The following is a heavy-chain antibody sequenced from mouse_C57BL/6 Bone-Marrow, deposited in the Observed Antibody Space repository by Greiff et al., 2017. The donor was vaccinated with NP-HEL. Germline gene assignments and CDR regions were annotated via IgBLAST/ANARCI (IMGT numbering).Heavy chain of an antibody. D-gene: IGHD1-1*01. J-gene: IGHJ4*01. CDR2: INPYNGGT. V-gene: IGHV1-19*01. CDR3: ANYGSSFYYYAMDY. CDR1: GYTFTDYY. Sequence: VQLQQSGPVLVKPGASVKMSCKASGYTFTDYYMNWVKQSHGKSLEWIGVINPYNGGTSYNQKFKGKATLTVDKSSSTAYMELNSLTSEDSAVYYCANYGSSFYYYAMDYWGQGTSVTVSS.